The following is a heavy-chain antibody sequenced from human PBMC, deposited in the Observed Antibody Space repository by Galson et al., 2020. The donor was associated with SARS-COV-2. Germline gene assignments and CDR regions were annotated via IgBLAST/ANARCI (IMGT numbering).Heavy chain of an antibody. CDR1: GFTFSDHA. V-gene: IGHV3-33*01. CDR3: ARDGQSSRGWAFGY. CDR2: IFIDGSEK. D-gene: IGHD3-10*01. J-gene: IGHJ4*02. Sequence: GGSLRLSCAASGFTFSDHAIHWVRQAQGKGLEWVAQIFIDGSEKYYGDSVRGRLTISRDSSKNTVYLQMNNLRVDDTAVYYCARDGQSSRGWAFGYWGQGTLLTVSS.